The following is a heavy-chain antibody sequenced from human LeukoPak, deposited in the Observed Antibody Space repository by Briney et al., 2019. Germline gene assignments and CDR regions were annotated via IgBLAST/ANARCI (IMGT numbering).Heavy chain of an antibody. CDR3: ARGPPYDYVWGSCMLVTPLPFDY. CDR1: GGSFSGYY. J-gene: IGHJ4*02. V-gene: IGHV4-34*01. Sequence: SSETLSLTCAVYGGSFSGYYWSWIRQPPGKGLEWIGEINHSGSTNYNPSLKSRVTISVDTSKNQFSLKLSSVTAADTAVYYCARGPPYDYVWGSCMLVTPLPFDYWGQGTLVTVSS. D-gene: IGHD3-16*01. CDR2: INHSGST.